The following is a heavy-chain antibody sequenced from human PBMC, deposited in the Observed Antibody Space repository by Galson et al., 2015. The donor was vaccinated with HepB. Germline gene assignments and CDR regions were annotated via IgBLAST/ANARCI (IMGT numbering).Heavy chain of an antibody. V-gene: IGHV4-59*01. CDR2: IYYSGST. D-gene: IGHD5-24*01. Sequence: TLSLTCTVSGGSISSYYWSWIRQPPGKGLEWIGYIYYSGSTNYNPSLKSRVTISVDTSKNQFSLKLSSVTAADTAVYYCARVAFRDGYKYADYYFDYWGQGTLVTVSS. J-gene: IGHJ4*02. CDR1: GGSISSYY. CDR3: ARVAFRDGYKYADYYFDY.